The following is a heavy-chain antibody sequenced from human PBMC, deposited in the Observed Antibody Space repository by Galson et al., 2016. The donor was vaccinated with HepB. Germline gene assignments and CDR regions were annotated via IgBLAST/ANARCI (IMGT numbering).Heavy chain of an antibody. V-gene: IGHV4-39*01. J-gene: IGHJ3*01. CDR2: IYYSGTT. D-gene: IGHD2/OR15-2a*01. CDR3: ARQDRASLVNF. Sequence: SIYYSGTTHYNPSLQSRVSISVDTSKNQSSLRLTSVSAADTAVYSCARQDRASLVNFWGLGTMVTVSS.